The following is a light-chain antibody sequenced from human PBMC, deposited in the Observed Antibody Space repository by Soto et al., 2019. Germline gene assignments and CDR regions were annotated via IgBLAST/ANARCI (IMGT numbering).Light chain of an antibody. CDR3: KEYGISRT. Sequence: EIVMTQSPATLSVSPGGRATLSCRASQSISGTLAWYQQKPGQAPRIIIFGASSRATGIPDRFSGSGSGTDFTLTISRLEPEDFAVYYCKEYGISRTFGQGTKVDIK. J-gene: IGKJ1*01. CDR1: QSISGT. CDR2: GAS. V-gene: IGKV3-20*01.